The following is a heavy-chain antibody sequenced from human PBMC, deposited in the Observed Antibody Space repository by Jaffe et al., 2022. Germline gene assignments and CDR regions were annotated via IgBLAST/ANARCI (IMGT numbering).Heavy chain of an antibody. Sequence: QVQLVESGGGVVQPGRSLRLSCAASGFTFSSYGMHWVRQAPGKGLEWVAVISYDGSNKYYADSVKGRFTISRDNSKNTLYLQMNSLRAEDTAVYYCAKASGSSIYYYYMDVWGKGTTVTVSS. V-gene: IGHV3-30*18. CDR2: ISYDGSNK. J-gene: IGHJ6*03. CDR1: GFTFSSYG. D-gene: IGHD6-13*01. CDR3: AKASGSSIYYYYMDV.